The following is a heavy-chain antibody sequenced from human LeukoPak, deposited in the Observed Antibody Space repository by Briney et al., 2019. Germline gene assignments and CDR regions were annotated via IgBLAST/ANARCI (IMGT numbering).Heavy chain of an antibody. CDR3: ARSERYFDWLFDYYYGMDV. Sequence: HWASVKVSCKASGGTFSSYAISWVRQAPGQGLEWMGGIIPIFGTANYAQKFQGRVTITADESTSTAYMELSSLRSEDTAVYCCARSERYFDWLFDYYYGMDVWGQGTTVTVSS. J-gene: IGHJ6*02. D-gene: IGHD3-9*01. V-gene: IGHV1-69*13. CDR2: IIPIFGTA. CDR1: GGTFSSYA.